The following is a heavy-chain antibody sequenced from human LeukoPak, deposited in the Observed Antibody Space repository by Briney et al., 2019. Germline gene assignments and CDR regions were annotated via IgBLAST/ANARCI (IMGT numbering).Heavy chain of an antibody. D-gene: IGHD6-13*01. CDR2: VSGSGGST. CDR3: AKDVEASSSWYRGDCFDP. Sequence: GSLMLSCSASGFTFSSYAMSWFLQAPGKGLEWVSAVSGSGGSTYYEDSVKGRFTISRDNSKNTLYLQMNSLRAEDTAVYYCAKDVEASSSWYRGDCFDPWGQGTLVTVSS. J-gene: IGHJ5*02. CDR1: GFTFSSYA. V-gene: IGHV3-23*01.